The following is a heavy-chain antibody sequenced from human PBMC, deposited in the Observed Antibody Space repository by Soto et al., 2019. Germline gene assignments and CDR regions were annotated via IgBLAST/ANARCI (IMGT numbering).Heavy chain of an antibody. CDR3: GRGVYSSGWYFDY. J-gene: IGHJ4*02. CDR2: IYYSGST. V-gene: IGHV4-39*01. D-gene: IGHD6-19*01. CDR1: GGSISSSSYY. Sequence: SETLSLTCTVSGGSISSSSYYWGWIRQPPGKGLEWIGSIYYSGSTYYNPSLKSRVTISVDTSKNQFSLKLSSVTAADTAVYYCGRGVYSSGWYFDYWGQGTLVTVSS.